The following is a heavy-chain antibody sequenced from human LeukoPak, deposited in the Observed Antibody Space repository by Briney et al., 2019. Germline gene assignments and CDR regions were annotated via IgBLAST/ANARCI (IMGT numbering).Heavy chain of an antibody. D-gene: IGHD6-19*01. Sequence: GGSLRLSCAASGFTLSSHWMTWVRQAPGKGPEWVANIKEDGSEKYYVDSVRGRFTISRDNGKNSLYLQMNTLRVEDTGVYYCTRGSGWYYYWGQGTLVTVSS. CDR1: GFTLSSHW. CDR3: TRGSGWYYY. V-gene: IGHV3-7*01. CDR2: IKEDGSEK. J-gene: IGHJ4*02.